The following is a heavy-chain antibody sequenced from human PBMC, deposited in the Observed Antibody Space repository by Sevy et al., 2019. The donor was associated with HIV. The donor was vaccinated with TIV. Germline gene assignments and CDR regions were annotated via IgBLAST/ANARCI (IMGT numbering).Heavy chain of an antibody. J-gene: IGHJ6*02. CDR3: AKDGTRRGYYYHYYGMDV. CDR1: GFTFSSYA. V-gene: IGHV3-23*01. CDR2: ISGSGGST. Sequence: GGSLRLSCAASGFTFSSYAMSWVRQAPGKGLEWVSAISGSGGSTYYADSVKGRFTISRDNSMNTLYLQMNSLRAEDKAVYYCAKDGTRRGYYYHYYGMDVRGQGTTVTVSS. D-gene: IGHD6-13*01.